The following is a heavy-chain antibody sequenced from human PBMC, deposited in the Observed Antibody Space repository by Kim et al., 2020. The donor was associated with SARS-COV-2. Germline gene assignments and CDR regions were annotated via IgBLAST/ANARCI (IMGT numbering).Heavy chain of an antibody. J-gene: IGHJ4*02. Sequence: SQTLSLTCAISGDSVSSNSAAWNWIRQSTSRGLEWLGRTYYRSKWYHDYAVSVKSRITINPDTSKNQFSLQLNSVTPEDTAVYYCARERAHSSGWSDFDYWGQGTLVTVSA. CDR1: GDSVSSNSAA. D-gene: IGHD6-19*01. CDR3: ARERAHSSGWSDFDY. CDR2: TYYRSKWYH. V-gene: IGHV6-1*01.